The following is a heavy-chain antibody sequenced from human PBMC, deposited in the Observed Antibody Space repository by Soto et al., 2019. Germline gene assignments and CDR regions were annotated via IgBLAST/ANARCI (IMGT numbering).Heavy chain of an antibody. V-gene: IGHV4-31*03. D-gene: IGHD3-22*01. J-gene: IGHJ4*02. Sequence: PSETLSLTCTVSGGSISSGGYYWSWIRQHPGKGLEWIGYIYYSGSTYYNPSLKSRVTISVDTSKNQFSLKLSSVTAADTAVYYCARSPYYYDSSGPFEYWGQGTLVTVSS. CDR2: IYYSGST. CDR1: GGSISSGGYY. CDR3: ARSPYYYDSSGPFEY.